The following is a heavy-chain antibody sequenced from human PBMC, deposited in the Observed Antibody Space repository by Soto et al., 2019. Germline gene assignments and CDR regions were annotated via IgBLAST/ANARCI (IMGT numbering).Heavy chain of an antibody. CDR3: GKERRGXXXXXXXX. D-gene: IGHD1-26*01. Sequence: EVQLLESGGGLVQPGGSVRLSCAASGFTFSSYAMSWVRQAPGKGLEWVSAISGNGADTSYADSVRGRFTISRDNSKXXXXXXXNSLXXXXXXXXXXGKERRGXXXXXXXXWG. CDR2: ISGNGADT. J-gene: IGHJ1*01. CDR1: GFTFSSYA. V-gene: IGHV3-23*01.